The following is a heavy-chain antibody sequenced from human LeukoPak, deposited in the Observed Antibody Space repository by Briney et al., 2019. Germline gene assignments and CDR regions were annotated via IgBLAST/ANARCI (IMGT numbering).Heavy chain of an antibody. Sequence: PGRSLRLSCAASGFTFSSYAMNWVRQAPGKGLEWVSYISSSSSTIYYADSVKGRFTISRDNAKNSLYLQMNSLRAEDTAVYYCASGMDAFDIWGQGTMVTVSS. CDR1: GFTFSSYA. V-gene: IGHV3-48*01. CDR2: ISSSSSTI. D-gene: IGHD1-14*01. J-gene: IGHJ3*02. CDR3: ASGMDAFDI.